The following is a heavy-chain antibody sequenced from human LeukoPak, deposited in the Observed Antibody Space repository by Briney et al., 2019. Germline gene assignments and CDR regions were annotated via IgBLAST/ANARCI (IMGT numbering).Heavy chain of an antibody. Sequence: GGSLTLSCAASGFTFKSYAMNWVRQAPGKGLEWVSSISGSESHTYYADSVQGRFTVSRDNSKNTVNLHLNTVRAEDTAVYYCAKERVSSGMMEGVLHMWGQGTTVSVSS. V-gene: IGHV3-23*01. CDR1: GFTFKSYA. D-gene: IGHD2-8*01. CDR2: ISGSESHT. J-gene: IGHJ3*02. CDR3: AKERVSSGMMEGVLHM.